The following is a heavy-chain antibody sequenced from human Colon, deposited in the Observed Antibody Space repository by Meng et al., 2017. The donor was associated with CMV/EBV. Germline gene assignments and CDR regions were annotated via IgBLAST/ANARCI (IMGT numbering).Heavy chain of an antibody. CDR1: GGSVSSGSYY. CDR2: MSYSGTS. J-gene: IGHJ6*02. V-gene: IGHV4-61*01. D-gene: IGHD3-22*01. Sequence: SETLSLTCSVSGGSVSSGSYYWSWIRQPPGKGLEWIGYMSYSGTSHYNPSLKSRVTTSVDTSKNQFSLKLSSVTAADTAVYFCARTYYYESSGYYSYYYHSGMDVWGQGTPVTVSS. CDR3: ARTYYYESSGYYSYYYHSGMDV.